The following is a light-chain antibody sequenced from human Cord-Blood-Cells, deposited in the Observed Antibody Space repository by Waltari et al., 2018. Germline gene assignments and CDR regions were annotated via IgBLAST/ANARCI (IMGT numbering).Light chain of an antibody. V-gene: IGLV2-8*01. CDR1: STDVGGYTH. Sequence: HSALTQPPSAPGSPGHSVRIPCTGTSTDVGGYTHVSWYQQQPGKAPKLMIYEVSKRPSGVPDRFSGSKSGNTASLTVAGLQAEDEADYCCSSYAGTNDYVFGTGTKVTVL. CDR3: SSYAGTNDYV. J-gene: IGLJ1*01. CDR2: EVS.